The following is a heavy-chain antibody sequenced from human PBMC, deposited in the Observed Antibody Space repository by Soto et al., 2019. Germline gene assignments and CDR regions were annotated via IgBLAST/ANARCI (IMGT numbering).Heavy chain of an antibody. CDR2: IWYDGSNK. J-gene: IGHJ3*02. D-gene: IGHD1-20*01. Sequence: GGSLRLSCAASGFTFSSYGMHWVRQAPGKGLEWVAVIWYDGSNKYYADSVKGRFTISRDNSKNTLYLQMNSLRAEDTAVYYCARDNWNENAFDIWGQGTTVTVAS. V-gene: IGHV3-33*01. CDR1: GFTFSSYG. CDR3: ARDNWNENAFDI.